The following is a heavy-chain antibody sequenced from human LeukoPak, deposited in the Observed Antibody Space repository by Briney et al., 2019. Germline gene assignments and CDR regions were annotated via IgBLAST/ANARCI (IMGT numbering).Heavy chain of an antibody. V-gene: IGHV4-39*07. Sequence: SETLSLTCTVSGGSISSSSYYWGWIRQPPGKGLEWIGSIYYSGSTYYNPSLKSRVTISVDTSKNQFSLKLSSVTAADTAVYYCARGPQTDQLRPPVGHDAFDIWGQGTMVTVSS. CDR1: GGSISSSSYY. D-gene: IGHD5-12*01. CDR2: IYYSGST. J-gene: IGHJ3*02. CDR3: ARGPQTDQLRPPVGHDAFDI.